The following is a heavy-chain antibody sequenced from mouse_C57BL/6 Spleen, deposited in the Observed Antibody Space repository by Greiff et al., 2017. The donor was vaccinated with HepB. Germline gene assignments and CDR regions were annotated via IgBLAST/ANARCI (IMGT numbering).Heavy chain of an antibody. CDR3: ATYSNYVRYFDY. CDR2: IDPSDSET. D-gene: IGHD2-5*01. Sequence: QVQLQQPGAELVRPGSSVKLSCKASGYTFTSYWMHWVKQRPIQGLEWIGNIDPSDSETHYNQKFKDKATLTVDKSSSTAYMQLSSLTAEDSAVYYSATYSNYVRYFDYWGQGTTLTVSS. J-gene: IGHJ2*01. CDR1: GYTFTSYW. V-gene: IGHV1-52*01.